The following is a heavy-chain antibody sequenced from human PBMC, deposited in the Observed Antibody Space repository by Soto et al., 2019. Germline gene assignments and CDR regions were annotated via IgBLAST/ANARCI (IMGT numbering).Heavy chain of an antibody. V-gene: IGHV4-59*01. CDR3: ARGYWFDP. J-gene: IGHJ5*02. CDR2: ISRGGSS. Sequence: PSETLSLTCTVSGGSIFSDDWTWIRQPPGKGLEWIGYISRGGSSRYAPSLKGRVTFSTDTSKYQVSLKLTYVTVADTAVYYCARGYWFDPWGPGTLVTVSS. CDR1: GGSIFSDD.